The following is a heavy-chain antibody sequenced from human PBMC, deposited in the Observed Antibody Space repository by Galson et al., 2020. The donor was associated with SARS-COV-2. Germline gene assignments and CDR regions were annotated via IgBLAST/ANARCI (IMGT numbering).Heavy chain of an antibody. Sequence: GGSLRLSCAAPGFTFSSYEMNWVRQAPGKGLEWVSYISSSGSTIYYADSVKGRFTISRDNAKNSLYLQMNSLRAEDTAVYYCARDRSGFGELWWGFDYWGQGTLVTVSS. V-gene: IGHV3-48*03. CDR2: ISSSGSTI. CDR3: ARDRSGFGELWWGFDY. J-gene: IGHJ4*02. D-gene: IGHD3-10*01. CDR1: GFTFSSYE.